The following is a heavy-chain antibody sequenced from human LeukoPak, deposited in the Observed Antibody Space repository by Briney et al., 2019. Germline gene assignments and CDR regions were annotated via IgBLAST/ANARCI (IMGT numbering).Heavy chain of an antibody. J-gene: IGHJ4*02. Sequence: SETLSLTCAVYGGSFSGYYWSWIRQPPGKELEWIGEINHSGSTNYNPSLKSRVTISVDTSKNQFSLKLSSVTAADTAVYYCARESSSWFAFDYWGQGTLVTVSS. CDR1: GGSFSGYY. CDR3: ARESSSWFAFDY. CDR2: INHSGST. V-gene: IGHV4-34*01. D-gene: IGHD6-13*01.